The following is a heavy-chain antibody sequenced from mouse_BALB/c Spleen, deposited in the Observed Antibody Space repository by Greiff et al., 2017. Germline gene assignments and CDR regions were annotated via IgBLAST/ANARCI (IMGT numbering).Heavy chain of an antibody. CDR2: IWSGGST. CDR3: ARNGRITTYAMDY. J-gene: IGHJ4*01. CDR1: GFSLTSYG. Sequence: VKLVESGPGLVQPSQSLSITCTVSGFSLTSYGVHWVRQSPGKGLEWLGVIWSGGSTDYNAAFISRLSISKDNSKSQVFFKMNSLQADDTAIYYCARNGRITTYAMDYWGQGTSVTVSS. V-gene: IGHV2-4-1*01. D-gene: IGHD2-4*01.